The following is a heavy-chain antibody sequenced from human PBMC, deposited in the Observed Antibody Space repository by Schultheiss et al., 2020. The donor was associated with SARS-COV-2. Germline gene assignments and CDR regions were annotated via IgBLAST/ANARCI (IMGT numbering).Heavy chain of an antibody. CDR2: ISYDGSNK. V-gene: IGHV3-30*18. D-gene: IGHD4-11*01. Sequence: GGSLRLSCVASGFTFSSFWMSWYRHVPGRGLEWVAVISYDGSNKYYADSVKGRFTISRDNAKNSLYLQMNSLRAEDTAVYYCAKGQIQYVHYMDVWGKGTTVTVAS. J-gene: IGHJ6*03. CDR3: AKGQIQYVHYMDV. CDR1: GFTFSSFW.